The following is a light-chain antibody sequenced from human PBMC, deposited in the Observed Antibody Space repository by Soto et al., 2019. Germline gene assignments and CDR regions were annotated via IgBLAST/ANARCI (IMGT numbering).Light chain of an antibody. CDR3: QQRSNWPYT. J-gene: IGKJ2*01. CDR2: DAS. CDR1: HYISSW. Sequence: TQSPSTLSASVGDRVTITCRASHYISSWLAWYQQKPGQAPRLLIYDASNRATGIPARFTGSGSGADFTLTISSLEPEDFAVYYCQQRSNWPYTFGQGTKLESK. V-gene: IGKV3-11*01.